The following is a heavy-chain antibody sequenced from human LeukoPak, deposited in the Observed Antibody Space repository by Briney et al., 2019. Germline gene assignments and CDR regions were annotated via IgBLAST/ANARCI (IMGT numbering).Heavy chain of an antibody. D-gene: IGHD4-17*01. J-gene: IGHJ4*02. V-gene: IGHV3-30-3*01. CDR1: GFIFSSYA. CDR3: ARVFRGDYYGDPLDY. Sequence: QPGGSLRLSCAASGFIFSSYAMHWVRQAPGKGLEWVAVISNDGNRKYYADSVKGRFTISRDDSQNTLYLQMNSLKAEDTAMYYCARVFRGDYYGDPLDYWGQGTLVTVSS. CDR2: ISNDGNRK.